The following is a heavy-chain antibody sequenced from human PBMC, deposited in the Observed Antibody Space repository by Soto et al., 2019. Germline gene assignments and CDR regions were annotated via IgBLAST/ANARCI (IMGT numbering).Heavy chain of an antibody. Sequence: ITLAESGPTLVKPTETLTLTCTFSGFSLTTGVWVGWVRQPPGKALEWLALVYWDDDKHYTPSLMSRRTITKDISKGQVVLTMTNMDPVDTATYYCATLTADFWGPGTLVTVSS. J-gene: IGHJ4*02. CDR1: GFSLTTGVW. CDR2: VYWDDDK. CDR3: ATLTADF. V-gene: IGHV2-5*02.